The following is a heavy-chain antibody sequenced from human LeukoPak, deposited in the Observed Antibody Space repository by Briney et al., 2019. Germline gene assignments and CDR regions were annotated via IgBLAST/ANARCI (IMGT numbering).Heavy chain of an antibody. V-gene: IGHV1-46*01. CDR1: GYTFTSYY. CDR2: INPSGGST. Sequence: GASVKVSCKASGYTFTSYYMHWVRQAPGQGLEWMGIINPSGGSTSYAQKFQGRVTMTRDTSTSTVYMELSSLRSEDTAVYYCARASSSSSWYLGGPIDYWGQGTLVTVSS. J-gene: IGHJ4*02. CDR3: ARASSSSSWYLGGPIDY. D-gene: IGHD6-13*01.